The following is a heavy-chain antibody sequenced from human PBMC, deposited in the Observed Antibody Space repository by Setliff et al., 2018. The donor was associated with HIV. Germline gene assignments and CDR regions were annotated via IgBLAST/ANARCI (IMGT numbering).Heavy chain of an antibody. CDR2: FYYSGTI. D-gene: IGHD2-21*02. Sequence: SETLSLTCAVSGASITTNGYYWGWIRQTPEKGLEWIGDFYYSGTIYYNPSLKSRATISVDTSQNQFSLRLSSVTAADTAVYHCARFVLAWFDFSTGAVEVTDPYAFDFWGQGILVTAPQ. V-gene: IGHV4-39*01. CDR3: ARFVLAWFDFSTGAVEVTDPYAFDF. J-gene: IGHJ4*02. CDR1: GASITTNGYY.